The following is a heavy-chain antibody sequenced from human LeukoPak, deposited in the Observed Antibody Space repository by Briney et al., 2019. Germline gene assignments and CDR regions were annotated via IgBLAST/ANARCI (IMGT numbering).Heavy chain of an antibody. CDR2: IIPILGIA. D-gene: IGHD3-22*01. J-gene: IGHJ4*02. CDR3: ASRDYDYVDY. Sequence: SVKVSCKASGYTFTSYYMHWVRQAPGQGLEWMGRIIPILGIANYAQKFQGRVTITADKSTSTAYMELSSLRSEDTAVYYCASRDYDYVDYWGQGTLVTVSS. V-gene: IGHV1-69*02. CDR1: GYTFTSYY.